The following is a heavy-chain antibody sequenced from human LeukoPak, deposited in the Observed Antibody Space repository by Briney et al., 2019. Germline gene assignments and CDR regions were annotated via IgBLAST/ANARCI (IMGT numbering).Heavy chain of an antibody. J-gene: IGHJ5*02. V-gene: IGHV1-8*01. CDR1: GYTFTSYD. CDR2: MNPNSGNT. D-gene: IGHD3-22*01. Sequence: ASVKVSCKASGYTFTSYDINWVRQATGQGLEWMGWMNPNSGNTGYAQKFQGRVTMTRNTSISTAYMELSSLRSEGTAVYYCAATYYYDSSGYPNWFDPWGQGTLVTVSS. CDR3: AATYYYDSSGYPNWFDP.